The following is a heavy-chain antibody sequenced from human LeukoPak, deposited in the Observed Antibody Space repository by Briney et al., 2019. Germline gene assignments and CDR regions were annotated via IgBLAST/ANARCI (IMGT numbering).Heavy chain of an antibody. CDR2: IYYSRST. D-gene: IGHD6-19*01. J-gene: IGHJ4*01. Sequence: PSETLSLTCTVSGGSISSSSYYWGWIRQPPGKGLEWIGSIYYSRSTYYNPSLKSRVTISVDTSKNQFSLKLSSVTAADTAVYYCARLNRSGWYVDCWGQGTLVTVSS. CDR3: ARLNRSGWYVDC. CDR1: GGSISSSSYY. V-gene: IGHV4-39*01.